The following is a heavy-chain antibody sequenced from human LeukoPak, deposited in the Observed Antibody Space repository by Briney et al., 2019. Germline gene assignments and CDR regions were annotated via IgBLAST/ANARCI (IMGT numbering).Heavy chain of an antibody. V-gene: IGHV4-34*01. CDR3: ARGRVVRGVIPRASYYGMDV. D-gene: IGHD3-10*01. J-gene: IGHJ6*04. CDR1: GGSFSGYY. Sequence: SETLSLTCAVYGGSFSGYYWSWIRQPPGKGRDWSGEINHSGSTNYNPSLKSRVTISVDTSKNQFSLKLSSVTAADTAVYYCARGRVVRGVIPRASYYGMDVRGKGTTVTVSS. CDR2: INHSGST.